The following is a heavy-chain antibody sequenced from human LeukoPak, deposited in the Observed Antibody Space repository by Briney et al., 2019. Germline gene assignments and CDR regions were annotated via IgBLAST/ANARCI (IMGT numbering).Heavy chain of an antibody. Sequence: GGSLRLSCAASGFTFSSYTMNWVRQAPGKGLEWVAAISSSSRDIFYADPVKGRFTISRDNSKNTLYLQMNSLRAEDTAVYYCANINLDYYDSSGYINLDYWGQGTLVTVSS. V-gene: IGHV3-23*01. D-gene: IGHD3-22*01. CDR3: ANINLDYYDSSGYINLDY. CDR1: GFTFSSYT. CDR2: ISSSSRDI. J-gene: IGHJ4*02.